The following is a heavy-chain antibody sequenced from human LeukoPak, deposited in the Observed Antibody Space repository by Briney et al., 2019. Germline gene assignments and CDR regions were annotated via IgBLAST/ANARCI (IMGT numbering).Heavy chain of an antibody. CDR2: INHSGST. D-gene: IGHD3-9*01. CDR3: ARRTTYFGWRPSESPSCFDY. Sequence: SSETPSLTCAVYGGSFSGYYWSWIRQPPGKGLEWIGEINHSGSTNYNPSLKSRVTISIDTSKNQFSLTLSSVTAADTAVYYCARRTTYFGWRPSESPSCFDYWGQGTLVTVSS. CDR1: GGSFSGYY. V-gene: IGHV4-34*01. J-gene: IGHJ4*02.